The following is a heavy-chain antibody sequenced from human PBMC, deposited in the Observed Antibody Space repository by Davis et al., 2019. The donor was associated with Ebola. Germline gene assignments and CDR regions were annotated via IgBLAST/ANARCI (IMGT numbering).Heavy chain of an antibody. CDR1: GFTFSSYW. CDR2: INTDGSFT. J-gene: IGHJ4*02. V-gene: IGHV3-74*01. CDR3: ARSSYQPDW. Sequence: PGGSLRLSCAASGFTFSSYWMHWVRQTPGKGLVWVSRINTDGSFTDYADSVKGRFTISRDNARNTVSLQLNSLRAEDTALYYCARSSYQPDWWGQETLVTVSS. D-gene: IGHD2-2*01.